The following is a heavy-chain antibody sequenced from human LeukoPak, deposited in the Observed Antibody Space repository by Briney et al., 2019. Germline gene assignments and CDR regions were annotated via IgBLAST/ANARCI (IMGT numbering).Heavy chain of an antibody. V-gene: IGHV3-48*03. CDR3: ARGDPHADL. J-gene: IGHJ5*02. Sequence: PGGSLRLPCAASGFDLSTYEMNWVRQAPGKGLEWIADITISGHTKNYADSGKGRFTISRDNARTSLYLQMNSLRVEDTGVYYCARGDPHADLWGQGTLVTVSS. CDR2: ITISGHTK. CDR1: GFDLSTYE.